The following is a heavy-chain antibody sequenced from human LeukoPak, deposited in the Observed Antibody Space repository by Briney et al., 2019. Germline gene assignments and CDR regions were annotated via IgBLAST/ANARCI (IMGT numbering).Heavy chain of an antibody. CDR2: ISGSGGST. Sequence: GALRLSCAASGFTFSSYSMHWVRQAPGKGLEWVSGISGSGGSTYYADSVKGRFTISRDNSKNSLSLQMNSLRAEDTAVYYCVRQQTPHGNFDYWGQGTLVTVSS. V-gene: IGHV3-23*01. CDR3: VRQQTPHGNFDY. J-gene: IGHJ4*02. CDR1: GFTFSSYS. D-gene: IGHD1-1*01.